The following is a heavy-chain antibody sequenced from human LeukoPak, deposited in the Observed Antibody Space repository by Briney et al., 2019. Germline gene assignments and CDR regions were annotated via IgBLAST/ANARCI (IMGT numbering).Heavy chain of an antibody. CDR3: ARGRSYYYDSSGPTGGAFDI. CDR2: IYSGGST. V-gene: IGHV4-39*07. J-gene: IGHJ3*02. D-gene: IGHD3-22*01. Sequence: SETLSLTCTVSGGSISSNNFYGGLIRQPPGKGLEWIGSIYSGGSTFYNPSLKSRVTLSVDTSKNQFSLKLSSVTAADTAVYYCARGRSYYYDSSGPTGGAFDIWGQGTMVTVSS. CDR1: GGSISSNNFY.